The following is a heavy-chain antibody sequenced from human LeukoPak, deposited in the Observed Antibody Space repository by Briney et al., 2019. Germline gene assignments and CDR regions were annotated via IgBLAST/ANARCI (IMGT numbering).Heavy chain of an antibody. V-gene: IGHV1-46*02. CDR1: GYTFDRYL. Sequence: SVKVSWKASGYTFDRYLIHWVRQARGQGLEWVGTINPNGDATNYAPRLQGRLTLTQDTSTSTVYMELRGLTPDDTAVYYCARPLFCAFDNCGYWLDPWGPGTLVTVSS. D-gene: IGHD1-20*01. J-gene: IGHJ5*02. CDR3: ARPLFCAFDNCGYWLDP. CDR2: INPNGDAT.